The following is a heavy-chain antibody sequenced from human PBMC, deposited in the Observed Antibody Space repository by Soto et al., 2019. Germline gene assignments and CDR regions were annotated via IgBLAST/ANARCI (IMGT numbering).Heavy chain of an antibody. Sequence: SETLSLTCAVYGGSFSGYYWSWIRQPPGKGLEWIGEINHSGSTNYNPSLKSRVTISVDTSKNQFSLKLSSVTAADTAVYYCARVLTGEPSWGQGTLVTVSS. CDR3: ARVLTGEPS. D-gene: IGHD7-27*01. CDR2: INHSGST. V-gene: IGHV4-34*01. CDR1: GGSFSGYY. J-gene: IGHJ4*02.